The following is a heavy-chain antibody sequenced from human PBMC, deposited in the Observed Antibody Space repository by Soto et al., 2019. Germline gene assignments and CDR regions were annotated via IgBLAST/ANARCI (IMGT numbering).Heavy chain of an antibody. J-gene: IGHJ5*02. CDR1: GGSISSSSYY. V-gene: IGHV4-39*01. CDR2: IYYSGST. Sequence: ASETLSLTCTVSGGSISSSSYYWGWIRQPPGKGLEWIGSIYYSGSTYYHPSLKSRVTISVDTSNNQFSLKLSSVTAADTAVSYCARRPSIAVAGFDPWGQGTLITVSS. CDR3: ARRPSIAVAGFDP. D-gene: IGHD6-6*01.